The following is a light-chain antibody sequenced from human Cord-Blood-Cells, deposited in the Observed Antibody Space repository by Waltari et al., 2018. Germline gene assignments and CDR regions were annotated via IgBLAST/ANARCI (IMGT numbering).Light chain of an antibody. J-gene: IGLJ2*01. CDR1: SRGVGSYNL. CDR2: EGS. CDR3: CSYAGSSTVV. V-gene: IGLV2-23*01. Sequence: QSALTQPASVSGSPGQSITISCPGTSRGVGSYNLVSWYQQHPGKAPKLMIYEGSKRPSGVSNRFSGSKSGNTASLTISGLQAEDEADYYCCSYAGSSTVVFGGGTKLTVL.